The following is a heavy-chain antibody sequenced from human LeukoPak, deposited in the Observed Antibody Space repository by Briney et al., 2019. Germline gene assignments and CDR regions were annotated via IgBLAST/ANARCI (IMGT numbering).Heavy chain of an antibody. CDR3: ARQNDFRLDY. Sequence: GESLEISCXGSGYTFSSYWIGWVRQMPGKGLEWMGIIYPGDSDTRYSPSLQGQVTISVDTSIGTAYLQWSSLKASDTAIYYCARQNDFRLDYWGQGTLVTVSS. V-gene: IGHV5-51*01. J-gene: IGHJ4*02. CDR2: IYPGDSDT. CDR1: GYTFSSYW. D-gene: IGHD3-3*01.